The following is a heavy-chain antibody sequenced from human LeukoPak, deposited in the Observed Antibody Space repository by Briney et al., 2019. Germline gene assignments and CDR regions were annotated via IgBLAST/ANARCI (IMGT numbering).Heavy chain of an antibody. D-gene: IGHD3-22*01. Sequence: GASVKVSCKASGGTFSSYAISWVRQAPGQGLEWMGGIIPIFGTANYAQKFQGRVTITTDESTSTAYMELSSLRSEDTAVYYCARVPAFAPNPRNDRVFDPWGQGTLVIVSS. CDR2: IIPIFGTA. CDR1: GGTFSSYA. CDR3: ARVPAFAPNPRNDRVFDP. J-gene: IGHJ5*02. V-gene: IGHV1-69*05.